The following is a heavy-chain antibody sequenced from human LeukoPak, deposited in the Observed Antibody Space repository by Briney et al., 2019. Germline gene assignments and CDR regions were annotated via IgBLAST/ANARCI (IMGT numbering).Heavy chain of an antibody. Sequence: GASVKVSCKASGYTFTGYYMHWVRQAPGQGLEWMGRINPNSGGTNYAQKFQGRVTMTRDTSIRTAYMERSRLRSDDTAVYYCASSLCGWYCFDYWGQGNLVTVSS. CDR2: INPNSGGT. CDR3: ASSLCGWYCFDY. D-gene: IGHD6-19*01. V-gene: IGHV1-2*06. J-gene: IGHJ4*02. CDR1: GYTFTGYY.